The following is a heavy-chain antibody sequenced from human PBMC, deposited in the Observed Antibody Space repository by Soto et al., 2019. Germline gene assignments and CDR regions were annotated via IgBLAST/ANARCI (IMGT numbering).Heavy chain of an antibody. J-gene: IGHJ5*02. D-gene: IGHD3-9*01. CDR2: ISGSGGST. CDR1: GFTFSSYA. Sequence: GGSLRLSCAASGFTFSSYAMSWVRQAPGKGLEWVSAISGSGGSTYYADSGKGRFTISRDNSKNTLYLQMNSLRAEDTAVYYCAKVRTTTPPDFDWLSEFDPWGQGTLVTVSS. CDR3: AKVRTTTPPDFDWLSEFDP. V-gene: IGHV3-23*01.